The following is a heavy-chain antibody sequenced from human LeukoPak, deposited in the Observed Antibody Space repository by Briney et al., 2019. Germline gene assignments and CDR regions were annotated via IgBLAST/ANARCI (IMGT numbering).Heavy chain of an antibody. Sequence: PGGSLRLSCAASGFTFSSYAMHWVRQAPGKGLEWVAVISYDGSNKYYADSVKGRFTISRDNSKNTLYLQMNSQRAEDTAVYYCARDDQPSSGWYAFDYWDQGTLVTVSS. J-gene: IGHJ4*02. CDR3: ARDDQPSSGWYAFDY. CDR1: GFTFSSYA. V-gene: IGHV3-30*04. CDR2: ISYDGSNK. D-gene: IGHD6-19*01.